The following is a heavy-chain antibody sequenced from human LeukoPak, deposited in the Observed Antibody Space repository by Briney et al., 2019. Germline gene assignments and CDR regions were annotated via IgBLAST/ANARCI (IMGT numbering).Heavy chain of an antibody. CDR2: ISYDGSNK. D-gene: IGHD3-22*01. CDR1: GFTFSSYG. CDR3: AKGPYYYDSSGYYPDDAFYI. J-gene: IGHJ3*02. V-gene: IGHV3-30*18. Sequence: GGSLRLSCAASGFTFSSYGMHWVRQAPGKGLEGVAVISYDGSNKYYADSVKGRFTISRDNSKNTLYLQMNSLRAEDTAVYYCAKGPYYYDSSGYYPDDAFYIWGQGTMVTVSS.